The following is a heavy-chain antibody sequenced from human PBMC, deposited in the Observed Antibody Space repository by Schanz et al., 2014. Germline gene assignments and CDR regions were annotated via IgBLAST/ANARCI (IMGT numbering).Heavy chain of an antibody. D-gene: IGHD5-12*01. Sequence: QVQLVQSWAEVKGPGASVKVSCKASGYSFTPFPIHWVRQAPGQRLEWMGWINAGTGTTNYAQKFQGWVTMTRDTSISTAYMELSRLKSDDTAVYYCARAFGGYDPAGALDYWGQGTLVTVSS. CDR3: ARAFGGYDPAGALDY. V-gene: IGHV1-3*01. J-gene: IGHJ4*02. CDR2: INAGTGTT. CDR1: GYSFTPFP.